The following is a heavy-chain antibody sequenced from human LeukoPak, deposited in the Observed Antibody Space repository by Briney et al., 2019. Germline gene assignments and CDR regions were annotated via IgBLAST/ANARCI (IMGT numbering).Heavy chain of an antibody. CDR1: GGSITTHY. CDR3: ARDRPYPNYGMDV. CDR2: IYYTGNT. V-gene: IGHV4-59*11. J-gene: IGHJ6*02. Sequence: PSETLSLTCTVSGGSITTHYWSWIRQPPGKGLEWIGYIYYTGNTNYNPSLKRRVTISVDTSNNQFSLKLTSVTAADTAVYYCARDRPYPNYGMDVWGQGTTVTVSS.